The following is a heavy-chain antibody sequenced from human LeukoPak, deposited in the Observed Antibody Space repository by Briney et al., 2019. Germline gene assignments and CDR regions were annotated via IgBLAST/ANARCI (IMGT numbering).Heavy chain of an antibody. D-gene: IGHD4-11*01. Sequence: SETLSLTCTVSGGSISSYYWSWIRQPPGKGLEWIGYIYYSGSTNYNPSLKSRVTISVDTSKNQFSLKLSSVTAADTAVYYCARAGLQSDYWGQGTLVTVSS. CDR2: IYYSGST. V-gene: IGHV4-59*01. CDR1: GGSISSYY. CDR3: ARAGLQSDY. J-gene: IGHJ4*02.